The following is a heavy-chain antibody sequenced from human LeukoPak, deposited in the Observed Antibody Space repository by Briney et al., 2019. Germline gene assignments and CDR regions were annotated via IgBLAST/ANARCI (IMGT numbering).Heavy chain of an antibody. CDR2: IRYDGSNK. V-gene: IGHV3-30*02. Sequence: GGSLRLSCAASGFTFSSYAMSWVRQAPGKGLEWVAFIRYDGSNKYYADSVKGRFTISRDNSKNTLYLQMNSLRAEDTAVYYCAKAQGEDFDYWGQGTLVTVSS. D-gene: IGHD2-21*01. CDR3: AKAQGEDFDY. CDR1: GFTFSSYA. J-gene: IGHJ4*02.